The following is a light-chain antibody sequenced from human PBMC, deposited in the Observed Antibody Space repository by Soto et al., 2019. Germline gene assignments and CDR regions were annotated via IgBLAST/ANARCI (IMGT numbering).Light chain of an antibody. J-gene: IGKJ1*01. CDR3: QHYGTSWT. CDR2: AAS. Sequence: EIVLTQSPGTLSLSPGERATLSCRASQFLISSYFAWYQQKPGQGPRLLIYAASRRATGIPARFSGSGSGPAFPLTTSRLEPEDFAVYYCQHYGTSWTFGEGTKEEVQ. V-gene: IGKV3-20*01. CDR1: QFLISSY.